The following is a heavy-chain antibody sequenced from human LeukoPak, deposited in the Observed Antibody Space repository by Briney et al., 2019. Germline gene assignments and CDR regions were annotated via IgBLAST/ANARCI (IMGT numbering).Heavy chain of an antibody. J-gene: IGHJ4*02. CDR3: ASDGYNGWGLVY. Sequence: GGSLRLSCAASGFTFSSYWMHWVRQAPGKGLVWVSRINSDGSSTTYADSVKGRFTISRDNAKNTLYLQMNSLRAKDTAVNYGASDGYNGWGLVYWGQGTLVTVSS. D-gene: IGHD5-24*01. V-gene: IGHV3-74*01. CDR2: INSDGSST. CDR1: GFTFSSYW.